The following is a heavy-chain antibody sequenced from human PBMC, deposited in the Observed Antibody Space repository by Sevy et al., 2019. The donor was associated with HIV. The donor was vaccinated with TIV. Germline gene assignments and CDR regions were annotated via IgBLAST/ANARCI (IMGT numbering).Heavy chain of an antibody. CDR1: GFTFNTYG. Sequence: GGSLRLSCEASGFTFNTYGMHWVRQAPGKGLEWVAVIWYDGTNTNYADSVKGRFTISRENSKNTLYLQMNSLRGKDTAMYYCAKSKPPQWQMGNAFDIWGQGTRVTVSS. CDR3: AKSKPPQWQMGNAFDI. J-gene: IGHJ3*02. V-gene: IGHV3-33*06. CDR2: IWYDGTNT. D-gene: IGHD6-19*01.